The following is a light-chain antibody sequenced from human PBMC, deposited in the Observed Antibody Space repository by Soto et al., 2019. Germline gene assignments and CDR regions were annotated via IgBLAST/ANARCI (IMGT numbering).Light chain of an antibody. CDR1: QSVSSK. CDR3: QHYNNWPIT. J-gene: IGKJ5*01. CDR2: DAS. V-gene: IGKV3-15*01. Sequence: EVVMTQSPATLSVSPGEGATLSCRASQSVSSKLAWYHQKPGQAPRLLIYDASARATGVPARFSGSGSGTEFTLTISSLQSEDFAVYYCQHYNNWPITFGQGTRLEI.